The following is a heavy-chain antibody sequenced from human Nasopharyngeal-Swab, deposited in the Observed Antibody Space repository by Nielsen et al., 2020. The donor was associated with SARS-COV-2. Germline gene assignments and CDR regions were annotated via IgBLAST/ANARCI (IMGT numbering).Heavy chain of an antibody. Sequence: SETLSLTCTVSGGSISSYYWSWIRQPAGKGLEWIGRIYTSGSTNYNPSLKSRVTMSVDTSKNQFSLKLSSVTAADTAVYYCAREGGYCSSTSCREGYYYYYGMDVWGQGTTVTVSS. CDR1: GGSISSYY. J-gene: IGHJ6*02. CDR3: AREGGYCSSTSCREGYYYYYGMDV. D-gene: IGHD2-2*01. CDR2: IYTSGST. V-gene: IGHV4-4*07.